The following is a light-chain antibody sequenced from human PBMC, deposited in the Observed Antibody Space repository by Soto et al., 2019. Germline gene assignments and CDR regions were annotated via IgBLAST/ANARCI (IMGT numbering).Light chain of an antibody. Sequence: QSVLTQPPSASGSPGHSVTISCAGTVSDVGGYNYVSWYQQHPGKVPQLMIYQVSKRPSGVPDRFSASKSDTTASLTISGLQAEDEGDYYCMSYAGGNRFVFRTRTKVTVL. V-gene: IGLV2-8*01. CDR2: QVS. CDR3: MSYAGGNRFV. J-gene: IGLJ1*01. CDR1: VSDVGGYNY.